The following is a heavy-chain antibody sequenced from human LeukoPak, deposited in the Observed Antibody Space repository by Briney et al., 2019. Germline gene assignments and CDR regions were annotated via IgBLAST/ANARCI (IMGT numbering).Heavy chain of an antibody. CDR1: GGSISSGGYY. J-gene: IGHJ5*02. D-gene: IGHD3-3*01. CDR2: IYYSGST. Sequence: SETLSLTCTVSGGSISSGGYYWSWIRQHPGKGLEWIGYIYYSGSTYYNPSLKSRVTISVDTSKNQFSLKLSSVTAADTAVYYCARGEYYDFWSGYYGSWFDPWGQGTLVTVSS. V-gene: IGHV4-31*03. CDR3: ARGEYYDFWSGYYGSWFDP.